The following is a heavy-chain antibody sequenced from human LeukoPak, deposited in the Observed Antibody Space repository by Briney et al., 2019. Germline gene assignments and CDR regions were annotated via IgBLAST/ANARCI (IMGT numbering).Heavy chain of an antibody. J-gene: IGHJ6*02. CDR1: GGSISSYY. D-gene: IGHD3-22*01. Sequence: SETLSLTCTVSGGSISSYYWSWIRQPPGKGPEWIGYIYYSGSTNYNPSLKSRVTISVDTSKNQFSLKLSSVTAADTAVYYCARVQYYDSSGYPLYYYYGMDVWGQGTTVTVSS. CDR3: ARVQYYDSSGYPLYYYYGMDV. CDR2: IYYSGST. V-gene: IGHV4-59*01.